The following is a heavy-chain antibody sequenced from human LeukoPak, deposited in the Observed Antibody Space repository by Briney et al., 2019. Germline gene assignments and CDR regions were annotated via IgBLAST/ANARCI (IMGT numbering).Heavy chain of an antibody. CDR1: GFTFSSYG. Sequence: GGSLRLSCAASGFTFSSYGMHWVRQAPGKGLEWVAVISYDGSNKYYADSVRGRFTISRDNSKNTLYLQMNSLRAEDTAVYYCARDSGVTYYDFWSGYCSYWGQGTLVTVSS. J-gene: IGHJ4*02. D-gene: IGHD3-3*01. CDR2: ISYDGSNK. CDR3: ARDSGVTYYDFWSGYCSY. V-gene: IGHV3-30*03.